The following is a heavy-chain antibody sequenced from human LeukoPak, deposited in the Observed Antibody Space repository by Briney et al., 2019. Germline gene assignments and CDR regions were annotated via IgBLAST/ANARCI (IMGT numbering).Heavy chain of an antibody. D-gene: IGHD1-26*01. CDR3: ARHEGSLDEYFQH. CDR2: IYPGDSDT. V-gene: IGHV5-51*01. Sequence: GESLKISCNSSGYIYTSYWIGWVRQMPGKGLEWMGIIYPGDSDTRYSPSFQGQVTISADKSISTAYLQWSSLKASDTAMYYCARHEGSLDEYFQHWGQGTLVTVSS. J-gene: IGHJ1*01. CDR1: GYIYTSYW.